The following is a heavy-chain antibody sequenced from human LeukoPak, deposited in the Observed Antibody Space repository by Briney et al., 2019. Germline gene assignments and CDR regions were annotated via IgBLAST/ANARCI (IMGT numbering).Heavy chain of an antibody. CDR2: INSDGSST. Sequence: GGSLRLSCAASGFTFSSYWMHWVRQAPGKGLVWVSRINSDGSSTSYADSVKGRFTISRDNSKDTLYLQMNSLRAEDTAVYYCAKRPSDYGDYVSYFDHWGQGTLVTVSS. J-gene: IGHJ4*02. D-gene: IGHD4-17*01. CDR1: GFTFSSYW. V-gene: IGHV3-74*01. CDR3: AKRPSDYGDYVSYFDH.